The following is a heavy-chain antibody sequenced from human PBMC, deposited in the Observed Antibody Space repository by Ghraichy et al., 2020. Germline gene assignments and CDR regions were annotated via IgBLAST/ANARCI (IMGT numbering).Heavy chain of an antibody. CDR3: ARASNWNDLGWGPRYYYYYYMDV. D-gene: IGHD1-1*01. CDR2: INHSGST. J-gene: IGHJ6*03. CDR1: GGSFSGYY. Sequence: SETLSLTCAVYGGSFSGYYWSWIRQPPGKGLEWIGEINHSGSTNYNPSLKSRVTISVDTSKNQFSLKLSSVTAADTAVYYCARASNWNDLGWGPRYYYYYYMDVWGKGTTVTVSS. V-gene: IGHV4-34*01.